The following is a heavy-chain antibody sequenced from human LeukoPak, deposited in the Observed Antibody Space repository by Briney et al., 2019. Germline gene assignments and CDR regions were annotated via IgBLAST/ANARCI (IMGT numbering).Heavy chain of an antibody. D-gene: IGHD1-26*01. V-gene: IGHV1-2*02. J-gene: IGHJ4*02. CDR1: GYTLTGYY. CDR2: INPNSGGT. Sequence: ASVKVSCKASGYTLTGYYMHRVRQAPGQGLEWMGWINPNSGGTNYAQKFQGRVTMTRDTSISTAYMELSRLRSDDTAVYYCARLKGATRAFDYWGQGTLVTVSS. CDR3: ARLKGATRAFDY.